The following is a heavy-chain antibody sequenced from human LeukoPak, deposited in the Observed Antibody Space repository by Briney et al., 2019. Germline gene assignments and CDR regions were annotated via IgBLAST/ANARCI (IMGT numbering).Heavy chain of an antibody. Sequence: SETLSLTCTVSGGSFTSYYWSWIRQPAGKGLEWIGHIDTSGTTNYNPSLKSRVTMSTDTSKNQFSLKLSSVTAADTAIYYCARDAKYYYGSRTFFFFEYWGQGTLLTVSS. D-gene: IGHD3-10*01. V-gene: IGHV4-4*07. CDR1: GGSFTSYY. CDR3: ARDAKYYYGSRTFFFFEY. J-gene: IGHJ4*02. CDR2: IDTSGTT.